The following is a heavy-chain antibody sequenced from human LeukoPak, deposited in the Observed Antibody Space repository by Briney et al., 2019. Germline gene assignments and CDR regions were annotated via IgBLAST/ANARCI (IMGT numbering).Heavy chain of an antibody. CDR3: AKDLRSGAYYYYYMDV. CDR2: ISGSGGST. Sequence: GGSLRLSCAASGFTFSSSAMSWVRQAPGKGLEWVSAISGSGGSTYYADSVKGRFTISRDNSKNTLYLQMNSLRAEDTAVYYCAKDLRSGAYYYYYMDVWGKGTTVTVSS. D-gene: IGHD1-26*01. CDR1: GFTFSSSA. J-gene: IGHJ6*03. V-gene: IGHV3-23*01.